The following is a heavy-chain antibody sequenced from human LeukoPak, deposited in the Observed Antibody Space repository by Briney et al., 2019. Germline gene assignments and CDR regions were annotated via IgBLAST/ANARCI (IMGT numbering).Heavy chain of an antibody. V-gene: IGHV4-34*01. Sequence: PSETLSLTCAVPGGALSGFYWSWIRQSPGKGLEWIGEINPSGSTIYNPSLKSRLTMSVDTTMNHFSLNLTSVTAADTAVYYCAKKRITMIRGAPFDPWGQGTLVTVSS. CDR2: INPSGST. CDR1: GGALSGFY. CDR3: AKKRITMIRGAPFDP. D-gene: IGHD3-10*01. J-gene: IGHJ5*02.